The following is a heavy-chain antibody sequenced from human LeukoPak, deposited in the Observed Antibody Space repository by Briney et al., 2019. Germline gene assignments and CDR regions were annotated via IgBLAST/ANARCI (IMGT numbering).Heavy chain of an antibody. V-gene: IGHV1-69*05. CDR1: GGTFSSYA. CDR3: ARDSYYYGSGSHYNASFQH. Sequence: EASVKVSCKASGGTFSSYAISWVRQAPGQGLEWMGRIIPIFGTANYAQKFQGRVTITTDESTSTAYMELSSLRSEDTAVYYCARDSYYYGSGSHYNASFQHWGQGTLVTVSS. CDR2: IIPIFGTA. J-gene: IGHJ1*01. D-gene: IGHD3-10*01.